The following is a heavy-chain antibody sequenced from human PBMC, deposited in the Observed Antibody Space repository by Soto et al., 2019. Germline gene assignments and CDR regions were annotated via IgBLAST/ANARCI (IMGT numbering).Heavy chain of an antibody. J-gene: IGHJ2*01. Sequence: QVQLQESGPGLVKPSETLSLTCTVSGGAISSYYWNWIRQPPGKGLEWIGYIYHSGDTSYNASLKSRVRMSVATSTIQFSLKLTSVTAADTAVYYCARSSGWSWYFALWGRGTLVTVSS. CDR2: IYHSGDT. V-gene: IGHV4-59*01. CDR1: GGAISSYY. CDR3: ARSSGWSWYFAL. D-gene: IGHD6-19*01.